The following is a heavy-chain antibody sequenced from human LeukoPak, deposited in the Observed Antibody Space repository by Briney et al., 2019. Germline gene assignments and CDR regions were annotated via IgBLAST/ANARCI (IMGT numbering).Heavy chain of an antibody. D-gene: IGHD6-13*01. CDR3: AKDGIAAAGKGNYYMDV. CDR1: GFTFDDYA. V-gene: IGHV3-9*01. Sequence: GGSLRLSCAASGFTFDDYAMHWVRQAPGKGLEWVSGISWNSGSIGYADSVKGRFTISRDNAKNSLYLQMNSLRAEDTALYYCAKDGIAAAGKGNYYMDVWGKGTTVTISS. CDR2: ISWNSGSI. J-gene: IGHJ6*03.